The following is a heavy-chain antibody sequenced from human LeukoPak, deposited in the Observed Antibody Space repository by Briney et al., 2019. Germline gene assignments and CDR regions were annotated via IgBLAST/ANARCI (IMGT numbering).Heavy chain of an antibody. CDR3: ARWAAAMDV. CDR1: GFTFSSYG. D-gene: IGHD2-2*01. CDR2: IWYDGSEK. V-gene: IGHV3-33*01. J-gene: IGHJ6*04. Sequence: GGSLRPSCAASGFTFSSYGMHWVRQAPGKGLEWVAVIWYDGSEKYYADSVRGRFTISRDNSKNTLYLQMNSPRAEDTAVYYCARWAAAMDVWGKGTTVTVSS.